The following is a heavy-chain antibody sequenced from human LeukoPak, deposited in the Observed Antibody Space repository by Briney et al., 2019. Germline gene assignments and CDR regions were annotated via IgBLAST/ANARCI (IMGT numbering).Heavy chain of an antibody. Sequence: SETLSLTCTVSGGSISSSSYYWGWIRQPPGKGLEWIGSIYYSGSTYYNPSLKSRVTISVDTSKNQFSLKLSSVTAADTAVYYCAREPTYYYGSGSYSETDDYWGQGTLVTVSS. CDR2: IYYSGST. CDR1: GGSISSSSYY. J-gene: IGHJ4*02. CDR3: AREPTYYYGSGSYSETDDY. V-gene: IGHV4-39*07. D-gene: IGHD3-10*01.